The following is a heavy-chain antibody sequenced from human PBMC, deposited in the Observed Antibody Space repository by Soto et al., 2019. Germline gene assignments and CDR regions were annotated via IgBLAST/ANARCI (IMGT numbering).Heavy chain of an antibody. CDR2: FDPEDGET. CDR1: GYTLTALS. Sequence: ASVKVSCKVSGYTLTALSMHWVRQARGKGLEWMGGFDPEDGETIYAQKFQGRVTMTEDTSTDTAYMELSSLRSEDTAVYYCATVRAYCGGDCYYFDYWGQGTLVTVSS. J-gene: IGHJ4*02. D-gene: IGHD2-21*02. V-gene: IGHV1-24*01. CDR3: ATVRAYCGGDCYYFDY.